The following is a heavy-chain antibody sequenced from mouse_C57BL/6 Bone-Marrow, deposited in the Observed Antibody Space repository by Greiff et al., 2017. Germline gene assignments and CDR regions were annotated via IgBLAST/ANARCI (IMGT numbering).Heavy chain of an antibody. V-gene: IGHV2-5*01. CDR3: AKKEREYFYAMDY. CDR1: GFSLTSYG. Sequence: QVQLQQSGPGLVQPSQSLSITCTVSGFSLTSYGVHWVRQSPGKGLEWLGVIWRGGSTDYNAAFMSRLSITKDNSKSQVFFKMNSLQADDTAIYYSAKKEREYFYAMDYWGQGTSVTVSS. CDR2: IWRGGST. J-gene: IGHJ4*01. D-gene: IGHD5-2*01.